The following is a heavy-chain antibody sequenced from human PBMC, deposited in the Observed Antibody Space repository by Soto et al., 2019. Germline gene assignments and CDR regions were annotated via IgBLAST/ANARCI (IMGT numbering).Heavy chain of an antibody. J-gene: IGHJ4*02. CDR3: ANSVNSAMAFDY. CDR2: INPNGGIT. V-gene: IGHV1-46*01. CDR1: GYTFTHYY. Sequence: ASVKVSCKASGYTFTHYYIHWVRQAPGQGLEWMGIINPNGGITTYAQKFRAGFTMTRDTSTSTVYLELSSLRSEDSAIYYCANSVNSAMAFDYWGQGTLVTVSS. D-gene: IGHD5-18*01.